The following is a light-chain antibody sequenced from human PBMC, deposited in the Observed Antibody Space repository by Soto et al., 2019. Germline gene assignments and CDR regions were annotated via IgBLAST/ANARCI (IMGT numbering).Light chain of an antibody. J-gene: IGKJ1*01. Sequence: EIVLTQSPGTLSLSPGERATLYCGASQSVSSKSLAWYQQKPGQAPRLLIYGVSKRATGIPDRISGSGSGTDFILTISRLEPEDFAVYYCQQYGNSRTFGQGTKVEIK. V-gene: IGKV3-20*01. CDR3: QQYGNSRT. CDR2: GVS. CDR1: QSVSSKS.